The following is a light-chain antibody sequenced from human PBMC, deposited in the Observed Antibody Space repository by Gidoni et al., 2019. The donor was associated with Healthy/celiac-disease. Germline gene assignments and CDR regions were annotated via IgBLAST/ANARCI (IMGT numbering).Light chain of an antibody. CDR1: QSVRSN. CDR2: GAS. Sequence: EIVMTHSPATLSGSPGERATLSCRASQSVRSNLAWYQQKPGQAPRLSIYGASTRATGIPARFSGRGSGTEFTLTIRSLQSEDFEVYYCQQYNNWPPWTFGQGTKVEIK. J-gene: IGKJ1*01. V-gene: IGKV3-15*01. CDR3: QQYNNWPPWT.